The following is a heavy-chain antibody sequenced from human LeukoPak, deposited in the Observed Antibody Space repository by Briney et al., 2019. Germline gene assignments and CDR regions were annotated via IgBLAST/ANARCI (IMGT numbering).Heavy chain of an antibody. CDR2: IYHSGST. D-gene: IGHD6-19*01. Sequence: PQTLSLTCAVSGGSISSGGYSWSWIRQPPGKGLEWIGYIYHSGSTYYNPSLKSRVTISVDRSKNQFSLKLSSVTAADTAVYYCAGAVAGRVYYWGQGTLVTVSS. J-gene: IGHJ4*02. CDR1: GGSISSGGYS. CDR3: AGAVAGRVYY. V-gene: IGHV4-30-2*01.